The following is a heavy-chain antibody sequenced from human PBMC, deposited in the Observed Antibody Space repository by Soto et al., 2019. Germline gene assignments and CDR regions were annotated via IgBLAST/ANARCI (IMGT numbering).Heavy chain of an antibody. V-gene: IGHV1-69*01. Sequence: QVQLVQSGAEVKKPGSSVKVSCKASGGTFSSNAINWVRQAPGQGLEWMGRIIPIFGTTDYAQRFQGRVTITADESTSTAYMELSSLRSEDTAVYYWARTRSRGQNYGYDYWGQGTQVTVSS. CDR2: IIPIFGTT. CDR3: ARTRSRGQNYGYDY. D-gene: IGHD5-18*01. J-gene: IGHJ4*02. CDR1: GGTFSSNA.